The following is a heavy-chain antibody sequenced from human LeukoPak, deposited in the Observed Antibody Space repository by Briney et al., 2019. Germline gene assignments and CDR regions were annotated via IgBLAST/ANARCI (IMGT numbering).Heavy chain of an antibody. V-gene: IGHV3-30-3*01. J-gene: IGHJ5*02. D-gene: IGHD3-3*01. CDR2: ISYDGSNK. CDR1: GFTFSSYA. CDR3: AREYYDFWSGYMRIDP. Sequence: GGSLRLSCAASGFTFSSYAMHWVRQAPGKGLEWVAVISYDGSNKYYADSVKGRFTISRDNSKHTLYLQMNSLRAEDTAVYYCAREYYDFWSGYMRIDPWGQGTLVTVSS.